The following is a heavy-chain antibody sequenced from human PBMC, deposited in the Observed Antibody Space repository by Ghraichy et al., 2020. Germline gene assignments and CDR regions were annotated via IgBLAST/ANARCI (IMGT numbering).Heavy chain of an antibody. J-gene: IGHJ3*02. V-gene: IGHV3-48*02. CDR2: ISSSSSTI. CDR3: ARELMTTVTIDAFDI. CDR1: GFTFSSYS. D-gene: IGHD4-17*01. Sequence: GGSLRLSCAASGFTFSSYSMNWVRQAPGKGLEWVSYISSSSSTIYYADSVKGRFTISRDNAKNSLYLQMHSLRDEDTTVYYCARELMTTVTIDAFDIWGQGTMVTVSS.